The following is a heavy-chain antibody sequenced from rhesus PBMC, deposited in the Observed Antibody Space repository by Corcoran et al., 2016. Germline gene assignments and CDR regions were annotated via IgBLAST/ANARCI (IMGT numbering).Heavy chain of an antibody. CDR3: ARASNWGDYSDGLDS. CDR2: IYGSGSST. V-gene: IGHV4-169*01. J-gene: IGHJ6*01. CDR1: GGSISSSY. Sequence: QLQLQESGPGLVKPSETLSVTCAVSGGSISSSYWSWIRQAPGKGLEWIGYIYGSGSSTNYNPPLKSRVTLSVDTSKNQRSLKLSSVTTADTAVYYCARASNWGDYSDGLDSWGQGVVVTVSS. D-gene: IGHD3-34*01.